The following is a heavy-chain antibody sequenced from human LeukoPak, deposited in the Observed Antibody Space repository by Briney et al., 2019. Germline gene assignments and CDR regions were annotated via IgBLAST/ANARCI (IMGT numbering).Heavy chain of an antibody. CDR2: ISGSGGST. CDR3: AKAPVVVPAAIDY. CDR1: GFTFGSYA. Sequence: GGSLRLSCAASGFTFGSYAMSWVRQAPGKGLEWVSAISGSGGSTYYADSVKGRFTISRDNSKNTLYLQMNSLRAEDTAVYYCAKAPVVVPAAIDYWGQGTLVTVSS. D-gene: IGHD2-2*02. V-gene: IGHV3-23*01. J-gene: IGHJ4*02.